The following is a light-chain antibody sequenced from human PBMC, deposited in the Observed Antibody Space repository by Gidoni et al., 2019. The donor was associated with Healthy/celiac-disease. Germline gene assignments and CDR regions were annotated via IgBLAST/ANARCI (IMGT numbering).Light chain of an antibody. CDR1: QSISSY. CDR2: AAS. J-gene: IGKJ2*03. Sequence: DLQVNQSPSSLSASVGDRVTITCRASQSISSYLNWYQQKPGKAPKLLIYAASSLQSGVPSRFSGSGSGTDFTLTISSLQPEDFATYYCQQSYSTPYSFGQGTKLEIK. V-gene: IGKV1-39*01. CDR3: QQSYSTPYS.